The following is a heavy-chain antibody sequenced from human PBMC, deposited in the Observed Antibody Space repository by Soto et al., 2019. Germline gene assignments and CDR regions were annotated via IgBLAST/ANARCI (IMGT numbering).Heavy chain of an antibody. CDR1: GDSISSADYY. CDR3: ARDLWVEPELYYYGMDV. J-gene: IGHJ6*02. V-gene: IGHV4-30-4*01. CDR2: IFYSGTT. D-gene: IGHD1-1*01. Sequence: QVQLQESGPGLVRPSQTLSLTCTVSGDSISSADYYWSWIRQTLGKGLEWIGHIFYSGTTYYNPSLKSRHTISVDTSKNHFSLRLTSVTAADTAVYYCARDLWVEPELYYYGMDVWGQGTTVTVSS.